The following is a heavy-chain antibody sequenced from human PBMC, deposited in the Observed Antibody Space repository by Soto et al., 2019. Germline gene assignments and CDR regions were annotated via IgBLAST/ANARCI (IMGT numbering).Heavy chain of an antibody. J-gene: IGHJ6*02. CDR3: AREAIVVVTATVYYYYGMDV. V-gene: IGHV3-30-3*01. CDR2: ISYDGSNK. CDR1: GFTFSSYA. D-gene: IGHD2-21*02. Sequence: HVQLVESGGGVVQPGRSLRLSCAASGFTFSSYAMHWVRQAPGKGLEWVAVISYDGSNKYYADSVKGRFTISRDNSKNTLYLQMNSLRAEDTAVYYCAREAIVVVTATVYYYYGMDVWGQGTTVTVSS.